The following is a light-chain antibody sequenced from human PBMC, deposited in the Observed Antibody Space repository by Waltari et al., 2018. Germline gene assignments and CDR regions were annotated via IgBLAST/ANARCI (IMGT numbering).Light chain of an antibody. CDR3: QVYGSSPLT. CDR2: KAS. CDR1: QSISNL. Sequence: DIQMTQSPSTLSASVGDRVTITCRASQSISNLLAWYQQKPGKAPKLLIYKASSLESGVPSRFSGSGSGTEFTLTISSLQPDDFAVYYCQVYGSSPLTFGGGTKVEI. V-gene: IGKV1-5*03. J-gene: IGKJ4*01.